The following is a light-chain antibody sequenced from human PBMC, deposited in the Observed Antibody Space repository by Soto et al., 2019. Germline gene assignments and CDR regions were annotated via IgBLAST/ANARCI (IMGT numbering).Light chain of an antibody. CDR1: QDISNH. V-gene: IGKV1-16*01. J-gene: IGKJ5*01. CDR3: QQSNSFPLT. CDR2: AAA. Sequence: DIQMTQSPSSLSASVGDRVTITCRASQDISNHLAWFQQKPGTAPKSLIFAAASLQSGIPSRFRGSGSGTDFTLTISSLQPKDFATYFCQQSNSFPLTFGQGTRLEI.